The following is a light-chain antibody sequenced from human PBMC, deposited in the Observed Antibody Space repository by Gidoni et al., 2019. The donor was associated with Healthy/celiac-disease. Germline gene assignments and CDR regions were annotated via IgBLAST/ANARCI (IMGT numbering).Light chain of an antibody. J-gene: IGKJ4*01. Sequence: EIVLTQSPGTLSLSPEERATLSCRASQSVSSSYLAWYQQKPGQAPRLLIYGASSRATGIPDRVSGSGSGTDFTLTISRLEPEDFAVYYCQQYGSSPLTFGGGTKVEIK. CDR3: QQYGSSPLT. V-gene: IGKV3-20*01. CDR2: GAS. CDR1: QSVSSSY.